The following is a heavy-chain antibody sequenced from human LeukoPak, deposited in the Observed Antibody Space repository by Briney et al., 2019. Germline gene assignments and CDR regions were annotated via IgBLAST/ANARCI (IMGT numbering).Heavy chain of an antibody. CDR2: IDASNGNT. CDR1: GYTFTSYG. V-gene: IGHV1-18*01. J-gene: IGHJ4*02. CDR3: ARDYHYLPDF. Sequence: GASVKVSCKASGYTFTSYGISWVRRAPGQGLEWMGWIDASNGNTNYAQKVQGRVTITTDTSTTTAYMEVRSLTFDDTAVYYCARDYHYLPDFWGQGTLVTVSS. D-gene: IGHD3-16*01.